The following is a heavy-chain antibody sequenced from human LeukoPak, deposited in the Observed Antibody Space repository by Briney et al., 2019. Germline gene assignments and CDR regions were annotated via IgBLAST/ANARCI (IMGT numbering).Heavy chain of an antibody. D-gene: IGHD3-10*01. CDR1: GLTFSSYW. V-gene: IGHV3-7*01. CDR2: IKPDGSEK. CDR3: ARFYGSGA. Sequence: GGSLRLSCAASGLTFSSYWMSWVRQAPGKGLEWVANIKPDGSEKFYVDSVKGRFTISRDNAKNSLYLQMNSLRAEDTAVYYCARFYGSGAWGQGTLVTVSS. J-gene: IGHJ4*02.